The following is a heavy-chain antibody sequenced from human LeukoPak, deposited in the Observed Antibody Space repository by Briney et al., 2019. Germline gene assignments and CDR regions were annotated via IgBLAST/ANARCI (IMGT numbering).Heavy chain of an antibody. CDR1: GGSIRSYY. Sequence: SETLSLTCTVSGGSIRSYYCSWLRQTPGKGLEWIGDIYYSGSTNYNPSLKSRVTISVDTSKNQFSLKLSSVTAADTAVYYCAIHTDIAPFSILKYRGQGTLVTVSS. CDR2: IYYSGST. D-gene: IGHD2-21*01. V-gene: IGHV4-59*08. CDR3: AIHTDIAPFSILKY. J-gene: IGHJ4*02.